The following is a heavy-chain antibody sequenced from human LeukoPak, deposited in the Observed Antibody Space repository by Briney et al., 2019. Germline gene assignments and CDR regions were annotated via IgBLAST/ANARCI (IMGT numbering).Heavy chain of an antibody. V-gene: IGHV4-34*01. CDR1: GGSFSGYY. CDR3: ARAGSSWYLVYWFDP. CDR2: INHSGST. D-gene: IGHD6-13*01. Sequence: SETLSLTCAVYGGSFSGYYWSWIRQPPGKGLEWIGEINHSGSTNYNPSLKSRVTISVDTSKNQFSLELSSVTAADTAVYYCARAGSSWYLVYWFDPWGQGTLVTVSS. J-gene: IGHJ5*02.